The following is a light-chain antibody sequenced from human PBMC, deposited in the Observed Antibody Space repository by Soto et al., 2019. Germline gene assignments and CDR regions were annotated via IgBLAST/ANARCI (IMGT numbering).Light chain of an antibody. V-gene: IGKV1-33*01. CDR1: QDITNY. CDR3: QQYENLPLT. CDR2: DAA. J-gene: IGKJ4*01. Sequence: DIQMTQSPSSLSASVGDAVTITCQASQDITNYLNWYQQKPGKSPKLLIFDAANLEAGVQSRFSGSGSGTHFTFTISSLRPEDIATYYCQQYENLPLTFGGGTKV.